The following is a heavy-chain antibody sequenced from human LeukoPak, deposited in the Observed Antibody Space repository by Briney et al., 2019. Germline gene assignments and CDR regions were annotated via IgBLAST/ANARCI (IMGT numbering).Heavy chain of an antibody. CDR2: IRYSGTT. Sequence: SETLSLTCTVSGGSINSYYWSWIRQSPGKRLEWIGYIRYSGTTNYNPSLKSRVTISVDTSNNQFSLKLTSLTAADTAVYYCARMGRSSGWIDAFDIWGQGTTVTLSS. J-gene: IGHJ3*02. CDR1: GGSINSYY. CDR3: ARMGRSSGWIDAFDI. V-gene: IGHV4-59*01. D-gene: IGHD6-19*01.